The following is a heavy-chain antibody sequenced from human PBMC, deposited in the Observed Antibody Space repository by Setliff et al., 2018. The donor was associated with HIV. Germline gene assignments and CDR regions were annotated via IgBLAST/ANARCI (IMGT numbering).Heavy chain of an antibody. V-gene: IGHV1-24*01. CDR2: FDPEDAET. CDR3: TTDGSYDILTGPTPGAFDI. CDR1: GYTLTELS. Sequence: GASVKVSCKLSGYTLTELSMHWVRQAPGEGLEWMGGFDPEDAETIYAQNFQGRVTMTEDTSTDTAYMELSSLRSEDTAFYYCTTDGSYDILTGPTPGAFDIWGQGTMVTVSS. D-gene: IGHD3-9*01. J-gene: IGHJ3*02.